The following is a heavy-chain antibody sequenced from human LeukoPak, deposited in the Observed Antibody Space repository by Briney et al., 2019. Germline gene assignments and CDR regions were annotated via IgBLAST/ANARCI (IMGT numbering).Heavy chain of an antibody. D-gene: IGHD3-9*01. CDR3: ALSEYFDRG. CDR2: ISSSGSTI. CDR1: GFTFSIYS. J-gene: IGHJ4*02. Sequence: PGGSLRLSCAASGFTFSIYSMNWVRQAPGKGLEWVSYISSSGSTIYYADSVKGRFTISRDNAKNSLYLQMNSLRAEDTAVYYCALSEYFDRGWGQGTLVTVSS. V-gene: IGHV3-48*04.